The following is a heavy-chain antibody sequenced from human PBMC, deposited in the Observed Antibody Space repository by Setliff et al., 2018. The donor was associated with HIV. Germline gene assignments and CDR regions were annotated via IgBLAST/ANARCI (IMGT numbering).Heavy chain of an antibody. CDR1: RFTFSSYA. CDR3: AKDLLASFREPYPPTANWFDP. D-gene: IGHD3-10*01. CDR2: ISGSGGST. V-gene: IGHV3-23*01. Sequence: TGGSLRLSCAASRFTFSSYAMSWVRQAPGKGLEWVSDISGSGGSTYYADSVKGRFTISRDNSKNTLYLQMNSLRVEDTAVYYCAKDLLASFREPYPPTANWFDPWGQGTLVTVSS. J-gene: IGHJ5*02.